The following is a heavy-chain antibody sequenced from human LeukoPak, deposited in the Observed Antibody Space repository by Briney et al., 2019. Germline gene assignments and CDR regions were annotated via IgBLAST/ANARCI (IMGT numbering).Heavy chain of an antibody. Sequence: ASVKVSCKASGGTFSSYTINWVRQATGQGLEWMGWMNPNSGNTGYAQKFQGRVTMTRNASISTAYMELSSLRSEDTAVYYCYYGSGSYYNVWGQGTLVTVSS. CDR1: GGTFSSYT. D-gene: IGHD3-10*01. CDR3: YYGSGSYYNV. J-gene: IGHJ4*02. CDR2: MNPNSGNT. V-gene: IGHV1-8*01.